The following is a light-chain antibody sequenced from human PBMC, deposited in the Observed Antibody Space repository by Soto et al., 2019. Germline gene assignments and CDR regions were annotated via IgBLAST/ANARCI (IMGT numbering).Light chain of an antibody. Sequence: QSVLTQPPSASGSPGQSVTISCTGTPSDVGGYISVSWYQQHPGKAPKLIIYEVNKRPSGVPDRFSAYKSGVTASLTISGLQAEDEAYYYCCSYAGSSTFFGGGTKVTVL. V-gene: IGLV2-8*01. CDR3: CSYAGSSTF. CDR1: PSDVGGYIS. J-gene: IGLJ2*01. CDR2: EVN.